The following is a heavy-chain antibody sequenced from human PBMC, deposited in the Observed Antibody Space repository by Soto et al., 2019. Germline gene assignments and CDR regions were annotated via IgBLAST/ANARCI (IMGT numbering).Heavy chain of an antibody. J-gene: IGHJ4*02. CDR2: FLPIFGTA. V-gene: IGHV1-69*01. Sequence: QVQLVQSGAEVKKPGSSVKVSCKASGGTFSSYAISWVRQAPGQGLEWMGGFLPIFGTASYAQKFQGRVAITADESTITAYMELSSLRSEDTAVYYCARRVGGAKEFSFDYWGQGTLVTVSS. D-gene: IGHD1-26*01. CDR3: ARRVGGAKEFSFDY. CDR1: GGTFSSYA.